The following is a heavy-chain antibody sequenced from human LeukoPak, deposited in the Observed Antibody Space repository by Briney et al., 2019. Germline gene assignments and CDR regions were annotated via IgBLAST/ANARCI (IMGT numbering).Heavy chain of an antibody. D-gene: IGHD2-8*01. CDR1: GFTFSSYS. CDR2: ISSSSSYI. CDR3: ARAQGNLMAFDH. Sequence: GGSLRLSCAASGFTFSSYSMNWVRQAPGKGLEWVSSISSSSSYIYYADSVKGRFTISRDNAKNSLYLQMNSLRAEDTAVYYCARAQGNLMAFDHWGQGTLVTVSS. V-gene: IGHV3-21*01. J-gene: IGHJ4*02.